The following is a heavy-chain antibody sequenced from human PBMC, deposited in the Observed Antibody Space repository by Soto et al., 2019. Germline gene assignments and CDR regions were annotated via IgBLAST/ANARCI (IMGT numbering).Heavy chain of an antibody. CDR3: ARDGAPEYYYGSNGYRLSLFDY. Sequence: SVKVSFKASGGTFSSYAISWVKQAPGQRLKWMGGIIPIFGTPNYSQKFQGRVTITADESTSTAYMELCSLRSEDTAVYYCARDGAPEYYYGSNGYRLSLFDYWGQGTLVTGSS. V-gene: IGHV1-69*13. J-gene: IGHJ4*02. CDR1: GGTFSSYA. CDR2: IIPIFGTP. D-gene: IGHD3-22*01.